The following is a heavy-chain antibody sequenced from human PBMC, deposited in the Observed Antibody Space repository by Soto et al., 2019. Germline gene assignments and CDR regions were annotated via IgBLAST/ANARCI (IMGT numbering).Heavy chain of an antibody. CDR3: ARGLGLYYFDY. J-gene: IGHJ4*02. V-gene: IGHV1-18*01. D-gene: IGHD1-26*01. CDR1: GYTFISYG. Sequence: ASVKVSCKASGYTFISYGISWVRQAPGQGLEWMGWISGYNGNTKYSQKFQGRVTITRDTSASTAYMELSSLRSEDTAVYYCARGLGLYYFDYWGQGTLVTVSS. CDR2: ISGYNGNT.